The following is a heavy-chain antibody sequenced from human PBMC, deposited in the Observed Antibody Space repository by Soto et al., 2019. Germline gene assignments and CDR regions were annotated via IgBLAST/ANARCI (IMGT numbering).Heavy chain of an antibody. Sequence: QLQLQESGPGLVKPSETLSLTCTVSGGSISSSSYYWGWIRQPPGKGLEWIGSIYYTGSTFYNPSLKPRVTISVDTSKNQFSLKLSFVTAADTAVYYCARTGPFVVVPAATFDYWGQGTLVTVSS. CDR1: GGSISSSSYY. D-gene: IGHD2-2*01. J-gene: IGHJ4*02. CDR3: ARTGPFVVVPAATFDY. V-gene: IGHV4-39*01. CDR2: IYYTGST.